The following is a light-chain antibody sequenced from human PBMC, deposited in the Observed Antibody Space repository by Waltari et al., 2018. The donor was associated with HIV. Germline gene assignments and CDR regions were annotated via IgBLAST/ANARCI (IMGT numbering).Light chain of an antibody. J-gene: IGLJ3*02. Sequence: QSVLTQPPSASGTPGQRVTISCSGSSSNIGRNYVYWYQKLPGTAPKLLIYRTNQRPSGVPDRFSGSKSGTSASLAITGLRSEDEADYYCAAWDDGLSGPVFGGGTKLTVL. V-gene: IGLV1-47*01. CDR2: RTN. CDR1: SSNIGRNY. CDR3: AAWDDGLSGPV.